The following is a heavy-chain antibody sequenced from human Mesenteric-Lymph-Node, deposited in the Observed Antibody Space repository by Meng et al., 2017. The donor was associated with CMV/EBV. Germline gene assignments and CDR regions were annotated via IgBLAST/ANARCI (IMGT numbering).Heavy chain of an antibody. V-gene: IGHV4-59*01. CDR1: GDFISNFY. D-gene: IGHD3-22*01. J-gene: IGHJ4*02. CDR2: IYNSGSS. Sequence: SETLSLTCTVSGDFISNFYWSWIRQPPGKGLEWIGYIYNSGSSSYNPSLKSRVSISVDTSKNQFSLKLSSVTAADTAVYYCARTYYYDSGGYINYFDYWGQGTLVTVSS. CDR3: ARTYYYDSGGYINYFDY.